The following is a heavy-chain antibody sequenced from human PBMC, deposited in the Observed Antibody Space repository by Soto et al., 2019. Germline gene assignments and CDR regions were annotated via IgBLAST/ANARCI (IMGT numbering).Heavy chain of an antibody. J-gene: IGHJ6*02. Sequence: EVQLVESGGGLVQPGGSLSLSCAASGFTFSGYWMSWVRQAPGKGLEWVANIKQDGSEQFYVDSVKGRFTISRDNAKNSLYLQMNSLRAEDTAVYYCAAEAVWGQGTTVTVSS. CDR2: IKQDGSEQ. CDR1: GFTFSGYW. CDR3: AAEAV. V-gene: IGHV3-7*05.